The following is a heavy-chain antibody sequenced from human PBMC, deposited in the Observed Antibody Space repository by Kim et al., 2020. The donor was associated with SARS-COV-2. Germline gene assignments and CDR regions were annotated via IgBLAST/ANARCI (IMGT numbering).Heavy chain of an antibody. CDR2: INHSGST. V-gene: IGHV4-34*01. J-gene: IGHJ4*02. Sequence: SETLSLTCAVYSGSFSGYYWSWIRQPPGKGLEWIGEINHSGSTNYNPSLKSRVTISVDTSKNQFSLKLSSVTAADTAVYYCARGTIHTVTRRGYFDYWGQGTLVTVSS. CDR1: SGSFSGYY. D-gene: IGHD4-17*01. CDR3: ARGTIHTVTRRGYFDY.